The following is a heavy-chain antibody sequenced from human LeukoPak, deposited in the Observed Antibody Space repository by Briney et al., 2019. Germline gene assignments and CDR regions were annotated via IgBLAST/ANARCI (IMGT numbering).Heavy chain of an antibody. CDR2: IQPDGSEK. J-gene: IGHJ4*02. D-gene: IGHD3-22*01. CDR1: GFSLRGTW. CDR3: TRDLNHDSSG. Sequence: PRGTLRLSCSAPGFSLRGTWMTRVRQAPGKGQESVANIQPDGSEKYYVDSGKGRFTVSGDNAKNSLYLQMNSLRVEDTAIYYCTRDLNHDSSGWGQGTLVTVSS. V-gene: IGHV3-7*01.